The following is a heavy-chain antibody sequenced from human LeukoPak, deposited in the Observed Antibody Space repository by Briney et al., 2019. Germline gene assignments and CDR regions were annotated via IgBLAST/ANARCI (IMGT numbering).Heavy chain of an antibody. CDR3: ARVGDDYDILTNWFDP. D-gene: IGHD3-9*01. Sequence: ASVKVSYKASGYTFTSYGISWVRQAPGQGLEWMGWISAYNGNTNYAQKLQGRVTMTTDTSTSTAYMELRSLRSDDTAVYYCARVGDDYDILTNWFDPWGQGTLVTVSS. CDR2: ISAYNGNT. V-gene: IGHV1-18*04. CDR1: GYTFTSYG. J-gene: IGHJ5*02.